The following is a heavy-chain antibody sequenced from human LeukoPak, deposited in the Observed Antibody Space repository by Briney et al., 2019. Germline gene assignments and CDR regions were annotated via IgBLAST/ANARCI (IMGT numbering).Heavy chain of an antibody. D-gene: IGHD4-17*01. CDR2: ISSSGSTI. CDR3: ARDGSTVTTYHDAFDI. J-gene: IGHJ3*02. CDR1: GFTFSSYE. Sequence: GGSLRLSCAASGFTFSSYEMNWVRQAPGKGREWVSYISSSGSTIYYADSVKGRFTISRDNAKNSLYLQMNSLRAEDTAVYYCARDGSTVTTYHDAFDIWGQGTMVTVSS. V-gene: IGHV3-48*03.